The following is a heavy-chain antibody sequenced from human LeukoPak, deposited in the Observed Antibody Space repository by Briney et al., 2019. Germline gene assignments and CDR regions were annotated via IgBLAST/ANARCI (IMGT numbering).Heavy chain of an antibody. CDR3: ARHVYEGCSSTSCYTGTLDY. CDR1: GYSISSGYY. D-gene: IGHD2-2*02. CDR2: IYHSGST. Sequence: PSETLSLTCTVSGYSISSGYYWGWIRQPPGKGLEWIGSIYHSGSTYYNPSLKSRVTISVDTSKNQFSLKLSSVTAADTAVYYCARHVYEGCSSTSCYTGTLDYWGQGTLVTVSS. J-gene: IGHJ4*02. V-gene: IGHV4-38-2*02.